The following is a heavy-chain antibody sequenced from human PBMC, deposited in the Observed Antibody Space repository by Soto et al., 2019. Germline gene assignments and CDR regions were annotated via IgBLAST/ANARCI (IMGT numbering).Heavy chain of an antibody. V-gene: IGHV3-30-3*01. CDR2: ISYDGSNK. CDR3: ARVSIPN. Sequence: QVQLVESGGGVVQPGRSLRLSCAASGFTFSSYAMHWVRQAPGKGLEWVAVISYDGSNKYYADSVKGRFTISRDNSKNTLYLQMNSLRAEDTAVYYCARVSIPNWGQGTLVTVSS. CDR1: GFTFSSYA. D-gene: IGHD6-6*01. J-gene: IGHJ4*02.